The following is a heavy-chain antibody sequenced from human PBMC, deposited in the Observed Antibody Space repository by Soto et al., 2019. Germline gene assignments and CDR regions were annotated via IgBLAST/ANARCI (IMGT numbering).Heavy chain of an antibody. CDR3: AGGVVVYQQHVRGSYRFGP. CDR2: IDSDGRST. V-gene: IGHV3-74*01. D-gene: IGHD3-16*01. Sequence: EVQLVESGGGLVQPGGSLTLSCAVSGFTLRSYWMHWVRQAPGKGLEWVARIDSDGRSTNYADSVKGRFTISSDNAKNTVFLHMNSLRAEDMAVYYCAGGVVVYQQHVRGSYRFGPWGQGTLVTVSS. J-gene: IGHJ5*02. CDR1: GFTLRSYW.